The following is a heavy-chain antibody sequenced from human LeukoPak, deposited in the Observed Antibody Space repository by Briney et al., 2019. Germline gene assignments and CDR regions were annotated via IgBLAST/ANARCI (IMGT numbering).Heavy chain of an antibody. Sequence: GASVKVSCKASGYTFTGYYMHWVRQAPGQGLEWMGWINPNSGGTNYAQKFQGRVTMTRDTSISTAYMELSRLRSDDTAVYYCARVTTGTRGWFDPWGQGTLVTVSS. J-gene: IGHJ5*02. CDR2: INPNSGGT. V-gene: IGHV1-2*02. CDR1: GYTFTGYY. D-gene: IGHD1-1*01. CDR3: ARVTTGTRGWFDP.